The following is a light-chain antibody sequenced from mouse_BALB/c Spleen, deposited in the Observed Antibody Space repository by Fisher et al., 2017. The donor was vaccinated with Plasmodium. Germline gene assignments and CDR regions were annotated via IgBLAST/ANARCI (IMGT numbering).Light chain of an antibody. Sequence: DIVITQTPVTLSVTPGDRVSLSCRASQSISNHLHWYQQRSHGSPRLLIKYTSQSISGIPSRFSGSGSGTDFTLSINSVETEDFGMYFCQQSNGWPLTFGAGTKLELK. CDR1: QSISNH. J-gene: IGKJ5*01. V-gene: IGKV5-45*01. CDR3: QQSNGWPLT. CDR2: YTS.